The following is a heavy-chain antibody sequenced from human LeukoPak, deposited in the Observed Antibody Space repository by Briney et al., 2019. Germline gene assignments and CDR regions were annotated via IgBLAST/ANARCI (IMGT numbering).Heavy chain of an antibody. J-gene: IGHJ4*02. V-gene: IGHV4-38-2*01. CDR1: GYSISSGYY. CDR3: ARQADYDLFQPLLYIY. Sequence: SETLSLTCAVSGYSISSGYYWGWIRQPPGKGLEWIESIYHSGSTYYNPSLKSRVTISVDTSKNHFSLKLTSVTAADTAVYYCARQADYDLFQPLLYIYWGQGSLVTVSS. D-gene: IGHD2-2*02. CDR2: IYHSGST.